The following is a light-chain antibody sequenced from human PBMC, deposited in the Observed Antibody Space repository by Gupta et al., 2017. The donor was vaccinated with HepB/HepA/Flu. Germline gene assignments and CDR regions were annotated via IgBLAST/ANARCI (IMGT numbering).Light chain of an antibody. CDR3: CSYTGTEV. CDR2: DVT. CDR1: SSDVGPYNY. V-gene: IGLV2-11*01. Sequence: QSALTQPRSVSGSPGQSVTISCTRASSDVGPYNYVSWYQLRPGKAPNRIIFDVTKRPSGVPQRFSGSRSGNTASLTISGLQAEYYSDYYCCSYTGTEVFGSGTKVSVL. J-gene: IGLJ1*01.